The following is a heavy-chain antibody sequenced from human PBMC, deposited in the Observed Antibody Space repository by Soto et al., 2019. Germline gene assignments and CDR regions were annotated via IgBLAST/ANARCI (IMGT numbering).Heavy chain of an antibody. CDR1: GGSISSYY. V-gene: IGHV4-4*09. J-gene: IGHJ6*02. Sequence: SATLSLSCTIPGGSISSYYCSCIRQPPGKGLEWIGYIHPSGTAYYNPSLECRVTMSVDTSRTQFSLEVSSVTAADTALYYCARQRSGQLHGLVDVWGPGTTVT. CDR2: IHPSGTA. D-gene: IGHD6-25*01. CDR3: ARQRSGQLHGLVDV.